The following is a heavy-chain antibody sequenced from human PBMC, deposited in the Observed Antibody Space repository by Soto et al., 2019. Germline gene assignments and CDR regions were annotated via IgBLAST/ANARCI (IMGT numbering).Heavy chain of an antibody. CDR2: ISGSGGST. J-gene: IGHJ5*02. V-gene: IGHV3-23*01. D-gene: IGHD3-10*01. Sequence: EVQLLESGGGLVQPGGSLRLSCAASEFTFSSYAMSWVRQAPGKGLEWVSAISGSGGSTYYADSVKGRFTISRDNSKNTLYLQMNSLRAEDTAVYYCAKDLLRFGESRRGGFDPWGQGTLVTVSS. CDR1: EFTFSSYA. CDR3: AKDLLRFGESRRGGFDP.